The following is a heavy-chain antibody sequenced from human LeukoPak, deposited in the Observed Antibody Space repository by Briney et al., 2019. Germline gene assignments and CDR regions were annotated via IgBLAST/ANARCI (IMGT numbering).Heavy chain of an antibody. CDR2: ISYDGSNK. D-gene: IGHD6-19*01. J-gene: IGHJ4*02. V-gene: IGHV3-30*18. CDR3: AKPHPDYSSGWYNFDY. Sequence: GRSLRLSCAASEFTFSSYAMHWVRQAPGKGLEWVAVISYDGSNKYYADSVKGRFTISRDNSKNTLYLQMNSLRAEDTAVYYCAKPHPDYSSGWYNFDYWGQGTLVTVSS. CDR1: EFTFSSYA.